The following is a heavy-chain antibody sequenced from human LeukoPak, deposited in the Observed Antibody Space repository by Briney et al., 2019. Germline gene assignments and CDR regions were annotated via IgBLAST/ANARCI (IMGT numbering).Heavy chain of an antibody. CDR2: ISGSGGST. J-gene: IGHJ4*02. CDR3: ARKVIAAKGAFDY. Sequence: GSLRLSCSASGXTFSSYAMSWVRQAPGKGMEWVSIISGSGGSTYYADSVEGRFTISRDSSKNTLYLQLNSLRAEDTAVYYCARKVIAAKGAFDYWGQGTLVTVSS. CDR1: GXTFSSYA. V-gene: IGHV3-23*01. D-gene: IGHD2-15*01.